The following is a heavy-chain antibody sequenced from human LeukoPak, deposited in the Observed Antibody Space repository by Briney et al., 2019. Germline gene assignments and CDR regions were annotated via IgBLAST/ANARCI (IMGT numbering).Heavy chain of an antibody. V-gene: IGHV3-30*03. CDR2: ISYDGTNK. Sequence: GRSLRLSCAASGFTFSSYGMHWVRQAPGKGLEWVAVISYDGTNKYYTDSVKGRFTISRDNSKNTPYLQMNSLRAEDTAVYYCASTSGWYEPIDYWGQGTLVTVSS. D-gene: IGHD6-19*01. CDR1: GFTFSSYG. CDR3: ASTSGWYEPIDY. J-gene: IGHJ4*02.